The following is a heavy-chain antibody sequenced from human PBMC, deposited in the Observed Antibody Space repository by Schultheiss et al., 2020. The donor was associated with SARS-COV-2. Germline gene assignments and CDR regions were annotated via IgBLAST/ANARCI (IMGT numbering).Heavy chain of an antibody. CDR1: GGSISSYY. CDR3: ARSPYYDFWSGHRHYFDY. V-gene: IGHV4-59*01. CDR2: IYYSGST. D-gene: IGHD3-3*01. J-gene: IGHJ4*02. Sequence: SQTLSLTCTVSGGSISSYYWSWIRQPPGKGLEWIGYIYYSGSTNYNPSLKSRVTISVDTSKNQFSLKLSSVTAADTAVYYCARSPYYDFWSGHRHYFDYWGQGTLVTVSS.